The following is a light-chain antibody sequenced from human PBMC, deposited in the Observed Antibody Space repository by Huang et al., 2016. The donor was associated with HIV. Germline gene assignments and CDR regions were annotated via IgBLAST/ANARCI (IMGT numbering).Light chain of an antibody. CDR1: QGVTNS. CDR2: GAS. J-gene: IGKJ2*01. V-gene: IGKV1-NL1*01. CDR3: QQYLTTPYT. Sequence: DIEMTQSPSSLSASVRDRVTITCRASQGVTNSLAWYQQKPGTAPKLLVYGASSLESGVPSRFRVSGSGTDYTLTITSLQPEDFATYYCQQYLTTPYTFGQGTKLEIK.